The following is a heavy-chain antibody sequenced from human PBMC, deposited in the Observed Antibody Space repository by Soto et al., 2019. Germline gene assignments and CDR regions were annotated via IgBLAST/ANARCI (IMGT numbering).Heavy chain of an antibody. CDR1: GFSFSTYA. Sequence: EVQLLQSGGGLVQPGGSLRLSCAASGFSFSTYALSWVRQAPGKGLEWVSAISGGGDRTFYADSVKGRFTVSRDNSKNTLYRQMSSLTAEDTAVYYCAKVGPTVATPRFCDYWGQGNLVTVSS. CDR3: AKVGPTVATPRFCDY. V-gene: IGHV3-23*01. CDR2: ISGGGDRT. J-gene: IGHJ4*02. D-gene: IGHD4-17*01.